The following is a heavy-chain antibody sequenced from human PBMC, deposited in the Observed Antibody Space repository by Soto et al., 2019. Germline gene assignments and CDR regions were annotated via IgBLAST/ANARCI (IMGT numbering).Heavy chain of an antibody. Sequence: QVQLVESGGGVVQSGRSLRLSCAASGFTFSNYGMQWVRQAPGKGLEWVAALWYYGSNKYYADSVKGRFTISRDTSTNTLYRHMNRLIAVDTGVYECASVPGLGSGGDGCDYGGKGPLVTVSS. J-gene: IGHJ4*02. V-gene: IGHV3-33*01. CDR3: ASVPGLGSGGDGCDY. CDR2: LWYYGSNK. CDR1: GFTFSNYG. D-gene: IGHD2-21*02.